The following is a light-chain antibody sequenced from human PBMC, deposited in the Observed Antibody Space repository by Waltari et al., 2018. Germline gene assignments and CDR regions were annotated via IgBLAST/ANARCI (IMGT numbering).Light chain of an antibody. CDR3: QMYVRLPAT. V-gene: IGKV3-20*01. CDR1: QSVGRS. Sequence: EIVLTQSPGTLSLSPGERATLSCRASQSVGRSLVWYQQKHGQAPRLLIYDASTRATGIPDRFSGGGSGTDFSLTISRLEPEDFAVYYCQMYVRLPATFGQGTKVEI. CDR2: DAS. J-gene: IGKJ1*01.